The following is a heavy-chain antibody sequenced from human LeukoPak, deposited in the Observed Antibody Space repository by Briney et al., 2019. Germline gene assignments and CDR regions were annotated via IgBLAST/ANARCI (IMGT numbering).Heavy chain of an antibody. D-gene: IGHD3-16*01. CDR1: GGSISSSSYY. CDR3: ARLEGGAFDI. J-gene: IGHJ3*02. Sequence: SETLSLTCTVSGGSISSSSYYWGWIRQPPGKGLEWIGSIYYSGSTYYNPSLKSRVTISVDTPKNQFSLKLSSVTAADTAVYYCARLEGGAFDIWGQGTMVTVSS. CDR2: IYYSGST. V-gene: IGHV4-39*01.